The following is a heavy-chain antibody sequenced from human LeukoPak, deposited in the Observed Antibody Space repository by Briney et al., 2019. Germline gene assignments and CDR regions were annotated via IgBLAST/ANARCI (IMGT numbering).Heavy chain of an antibody. CDR1: GYSISSGYY. D-gene: IGHD3/OR15-3a*01. CDR2: IYYSGNT. CDR3: ARQTGSGLFTLP. J-gene: IGHJ4*02. V-gene: IGHV4-38-2*02. Sequence: SETLSLTCTVSGYSISSGYYWGWIRQPPGKGLEWIGSIYYSGNTYYNASVKSRVTISIDSSKNQFSLMLSSATAADTAVYYCARQTGSGLFTLPGGQGTLVTVSS.